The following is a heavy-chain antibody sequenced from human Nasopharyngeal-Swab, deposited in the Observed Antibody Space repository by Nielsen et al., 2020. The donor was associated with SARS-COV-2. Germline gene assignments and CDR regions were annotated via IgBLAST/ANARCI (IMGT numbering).Heavy chain of an antibody. CDR1: RFTFSSYA. Sequence: GGSLRLSCAASRFTFSSYAMSWVRQAPGKGLEWVSAISGSGGSTYYADSVKGRFTISRDNSKNTLYLQMNSLRAEDTAVYYCAKARWVYSSSWFDYWGQGTLVTVSS. V-gene: IGHV3-23*01. J-gene: IGHJ4*02. D-gene: IGHD6-13*01. CDR3: AKARWVYSSSWFDY. CDR2: ISGSGGST.